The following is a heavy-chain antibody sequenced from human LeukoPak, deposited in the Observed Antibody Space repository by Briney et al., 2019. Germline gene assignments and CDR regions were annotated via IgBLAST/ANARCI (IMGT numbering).Heavy chain of an antibody. CDR2: IYYSGST. CDR1: GGSISSSSYY. J-gene: IGHJ4*02. Sequence: PSETLSLTCTVSGGSISSSSYYWGWIRQPPGKGLEWIGSIYYSGSTYYNPSLKSRVTISVDTSKNQFSLKLSSVTAADTAVYYCARDIEEYSYGHYWGQGTLVTVSS. CDR3: ARDIEEYSYGHY. D-gene: IGHD5-18*01. V-gene: IGHV4-39*07.